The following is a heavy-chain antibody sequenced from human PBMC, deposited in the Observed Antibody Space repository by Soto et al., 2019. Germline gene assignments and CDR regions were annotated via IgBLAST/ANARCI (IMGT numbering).Heavy chain of an antibody. CDR1: GFTFINYS. D-gene: IGHD6-13*01. CDR2: IYSGGST. V-gene: IGHV3-66*01. CDR3: ARSEQNSSLPVFDY. J-gene: IGHJ4*02. Sequence: GGSMRLSCAASGFTFINYSMNWVRQAPGKGLEWVSVIYSGGSTYYAGSVKGRFTISRDNSKNTLYLHMNSLRAEDTAVYYRARSEQNSSLPVFDYWGKGTLVTVSS.